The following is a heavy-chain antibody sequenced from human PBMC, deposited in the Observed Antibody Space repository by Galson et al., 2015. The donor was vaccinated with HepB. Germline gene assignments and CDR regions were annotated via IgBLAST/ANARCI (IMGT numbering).Heavy chain of an antibody. CDR3: ARLDLHLFFDY. D-gene: IGHD3/OR15-3a*01. CDR2: INHSGST. Sequence: ETLSLTCAVYGGSFSGYYWSWIRQPPGKGLEWIGEINHSGSTNYNPSPKSRVTISVDTSKNQFSLKLSSVTAADTAVYYCARLDLHLFFDYWGQGTLVTVSS. J-gene: IGHJ4*02. V-gene: IGHV4-34*01. CDR1: GGSFSGYY.